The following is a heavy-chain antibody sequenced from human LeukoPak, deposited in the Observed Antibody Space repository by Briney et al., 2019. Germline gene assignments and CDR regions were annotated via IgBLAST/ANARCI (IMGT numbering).Heavy chain of an antibody. V-gene: IGHV4-34*01. CDR3: ARGHRLYSSSWYVVDSAPSLNWFDP. Sequence: SETLSLTCAVYGGSFSGYYWSWIRQPPGKGLEWIGEINHSGSTNYNPSLKSRVTISVDTSKNQFSLKLNSVTAADTAVYYCARGHRLYSSSWYVVDSAPSLNWFDPWGQGTLVTVSS. CDR2: INHSGST. J-gene: IGHJ5*02. D-gene: IGHD6-13*01. CDR1: GGSFSGYY.